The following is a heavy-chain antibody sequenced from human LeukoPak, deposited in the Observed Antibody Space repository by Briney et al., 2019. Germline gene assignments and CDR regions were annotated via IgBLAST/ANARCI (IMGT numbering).Heavy chain of an antibody. D-gene: IGHD2-15*01. CDR3: AKGADMVAAFGAFDI. J-gene: IGHJ3*02. CDR2: ISGSGGST. Sequence: PGGSLRLSCAASGFTFSSYAMRWVRQAPGKGLEWVSGISGSGGSTNYADYVKGRFTITRDTSNSTLYVELTSLRAEDPAVYSCAKGADMVAAFGAFDITGPRTMWTASS. CDR1: GFTFSSYA. V-gene: IGHV3-23*01.